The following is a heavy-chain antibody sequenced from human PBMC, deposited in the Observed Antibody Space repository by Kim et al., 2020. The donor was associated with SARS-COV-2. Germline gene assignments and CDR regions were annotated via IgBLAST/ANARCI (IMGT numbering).Heavy chain of an antibody. CDR3: ARAEDILTGYYGMEV. CDR2: IYGSGNT. J-gene: IGHJ6*02. Sequence: SETLSLTCSVSGGSIRSGGYYWSWIRQPAGKGLEWIGRIYGSGNTNYKPSLQSRVTMSIDTSKNQFSLKLNSVTAADTAVYYCARAEDILTGYYGMEVWGQGTTVTVSS. CDR1: GGSIRSGGYY. D-gene: IGHD3-9*01. V-gene: IGHV4-61*02.